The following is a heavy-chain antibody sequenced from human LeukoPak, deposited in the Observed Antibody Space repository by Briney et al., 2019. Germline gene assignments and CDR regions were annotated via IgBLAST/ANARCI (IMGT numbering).Heavy chain of an antibody. CDR1: GGSISSSYYY. CDR2: IYYSGST. D-gene: IGHD4-11*01. V-gene: IGHV4-39*01. CDR3: ARGGKTTPRRFDP. Sequence: SETLSLTCTVSGGSISSSYYYWGWIRQPPGKGLEWIGSIYYSGSTYYNPSLKSRVTISVDTSKNQFSPKLSSVTTADTAVYYCARGGKTTPRRFDPWGQGTLVTVSS. J-gene: IGHJ5*02.